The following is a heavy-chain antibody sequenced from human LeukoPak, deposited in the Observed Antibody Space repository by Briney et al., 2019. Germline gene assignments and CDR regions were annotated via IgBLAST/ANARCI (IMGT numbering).Heavy chain of an antibody. CDR1: GFTFSSYA. CDR3: ARDSTPGIAAAGTLSPDFDY. J-gene: IGHJ4*02. CDR2: ISYDGSNK. V-gene: IGHV3-30*04. Sequence: PGGSLRLSCAASGFTFSSYAMHWVRQAPGKGLEWVAVISYDGSNKYYADSVKGRFTISRDNSKNTLYLQMNSLRAEDTAVYYCARDSTPGIAAAGTLSPDFDYWGQGTLVTVSS. D-gene: IGHD6-13*01.